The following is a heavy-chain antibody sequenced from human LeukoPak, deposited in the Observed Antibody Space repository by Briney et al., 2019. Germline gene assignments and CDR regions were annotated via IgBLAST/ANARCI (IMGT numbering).Heavy chain of an antibody. CDR3: ASLAAPPEYYYYMDV. CDR1: GGTFSSYA. D-gene: IGHD6-13*01. CDR2: IIPIFGTA. J-gene: IGHJ6*03. Sequence: GASVKVSCKASGGTFSSYAISWVRQAPGQGLEWMGGIIPIFGTANYAQKFQGRVTITTDESTSTAYMELSSLRSEDTAVYYRASLAAPPEYYYYMDVWGKGTTVTVSS. V-gene: IGHV1-69*05.